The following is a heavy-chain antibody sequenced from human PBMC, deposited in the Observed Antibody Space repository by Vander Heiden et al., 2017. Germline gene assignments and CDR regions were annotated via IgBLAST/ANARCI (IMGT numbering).Heavy chain of an antibody. CDR3: LREGGFFASRGYSDCRY. V-gene: IGHV1-69*01. D-gene: IGHD2-2*03. CDR2: IIPIFGSP. Sequence: QVDLVQSGAEVRKPGSSVTVSCKASGGTFSTHIISWLRQAPGQGLEWMGGIIPIFGSPNYAKKFQDRVTITADEATKTVFMELERLRFEDTAMYYWLREGGFFASRGYSDCRYWAQGALGNVSS. J-gene: IGHJ4*02. CDR1: GGTFSTHI.